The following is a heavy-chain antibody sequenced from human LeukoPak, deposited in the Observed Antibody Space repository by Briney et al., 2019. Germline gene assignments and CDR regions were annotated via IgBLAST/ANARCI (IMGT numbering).Heavy chain of an antibody. V-gene: IGHV4-30-4*01. CDR1: GGSISSGDYY. D-gene: IGHD3-10*01. Sequence: PSQTLSLTCTVSGGSISSGDYYWSWIRQAPGKGLEWIGYIYYSGSTYYNPSLKSRVTISVDTSKNQFSLKLSSVTAADTAVYYCARGHTVGEHYPLWGQGTLVTVSS. CDR3: ARGHTVGEHYPL. J-gene: IGHJ4*02. CDR2: IYYSGST.